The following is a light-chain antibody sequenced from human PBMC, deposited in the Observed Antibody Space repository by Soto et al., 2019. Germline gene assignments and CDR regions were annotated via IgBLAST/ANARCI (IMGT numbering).Light chain of an antibody. CDR3: SSYTSSGTYV. CDR1: SSDVGGYNY. Sequence: QSALAQPASASGSPGQSITISCTGTSSDVGGYNYVSWYQQHPGKAPKVMIYDASNRPSGVSNRFSGSKSGNTASLTISGLQAEDEADYFCSSYTSSGTYVFGTGTKLTVL. CDR2: DAS. J-gene: IGLJ1*01. V-gene: IGLV2-14*01.